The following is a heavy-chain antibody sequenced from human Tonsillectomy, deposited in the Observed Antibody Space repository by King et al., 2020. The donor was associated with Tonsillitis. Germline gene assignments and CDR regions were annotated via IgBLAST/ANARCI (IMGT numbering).Heavy chain of an antibody. CDR2: ISYDGSNK. D-gene: IGHD2-2*01. CDR1: GFTFSSYG. Sequence: VQLVESGGGVVQPGRSLRLSCAASGFTFSSYGMHWVRQAPGKGLEWVAVISYDGSNKYYADSVKGRFTISRDNSKNTLYLQMKSLRAEDTAVYYCAKPMLPAADEYFDYWGQGTLVTVSS. CDR3: AKPMLPAADEYFDY. V-gene: IGHV3-30*18. J-gene: IGHJ4*02.